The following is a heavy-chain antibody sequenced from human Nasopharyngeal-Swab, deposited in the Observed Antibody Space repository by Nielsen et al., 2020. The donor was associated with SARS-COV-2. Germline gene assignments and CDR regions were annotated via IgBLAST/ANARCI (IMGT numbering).Heavy chain of an antibody. V-gene: IGHV4-39*07. CDR2: IYYSGST. CDR3: ARGPSSGWYVNYYFDY. Sequence: GSLRLSCTVSGGSISSSSYYWGWIRQPPGKGLEWIGSIYYSGSTYYNPSLKSRVTISVDTSENQFSLKLSSVTAADTAVYYCARGPSSGWYVNYYFDYWGQGTLVTVSS. J-gene: IGHJ4*02. CDR1: GGSISSSSYY. D-gene: IGHD6-19*01.